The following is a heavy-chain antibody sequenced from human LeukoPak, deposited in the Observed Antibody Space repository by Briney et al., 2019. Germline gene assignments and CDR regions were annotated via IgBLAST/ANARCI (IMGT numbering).Heavy chain of an antibody. D-gene: IGHD2-2*02. CDR2: INPSGGST. Sequence: ASVKVSCKASGYTFTSYYMHWVRQAPGHGLEWMGIINPSGGSTSYAQKFQGRVTMTRDTSTSTVYMELSSLRSEDTAVYYCARGYCSSTSCYTPFDYWGQGTLVTVSS. CDR3: ARGYCSSTSCYTPFDY. J-gene: IGHJ4*02. CDR1: GYTFTSYY. V-gene: IGHV1-46*01.